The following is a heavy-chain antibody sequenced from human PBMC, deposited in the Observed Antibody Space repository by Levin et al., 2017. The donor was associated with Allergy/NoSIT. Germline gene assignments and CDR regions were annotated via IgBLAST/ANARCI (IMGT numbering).Heavy chain of an antibody. V-gene: IGHV4-59*01. Sequence: PSETLSLTCTFSGGSMSGYYWSWIRQPPGKGLVWIGCIYYSGSTEYNPSLKSRVTISVDTSKNQFSLNLSSVSAADTAVYYCARDVTGFGLWGQGTLITVSS. CDR3: ARDVTGFGL. D-gene: IGHD3-10*01. CDR1: GGSMSGYY. CDR2: IYYSGST. J-gene: IGHJ4*02.